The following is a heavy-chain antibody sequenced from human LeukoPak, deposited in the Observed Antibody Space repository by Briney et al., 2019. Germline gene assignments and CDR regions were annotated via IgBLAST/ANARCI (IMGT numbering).Heavy chain of an antibody. CDR3: ARDIDWGYAMNY. Sequence: TGGSLRLSCAASGFTVSSNYMNWVRQAPGKGLEWVSVFHTSGNTYYADSVKGQFTISRDNSKNTVYLRMNSLRPEDTATYYCARDIDWGYAMNYWGQGTLVTVSS. CDR1: GFTVSSNY. J-gene: IGHJ4*02. CDR2: FHTSGNT. V-gene: IGHV3-66*03. D-gene: IGHD2-8*01.